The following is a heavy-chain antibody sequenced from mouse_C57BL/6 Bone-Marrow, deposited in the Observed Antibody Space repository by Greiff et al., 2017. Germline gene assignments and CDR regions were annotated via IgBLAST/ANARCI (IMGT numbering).Heavy chain of an antibody. CDR2: ISNGGGST. V-gene: IGHV5-12*01. Sequence: EVHLVESGGGLVQPGGSLKLSCAASGFTFSDYYMYWVRQTPEKRLEWVAYISNGGGSTYYPDTVKGRFTISRDNAKNTLYLQMSRLKSEDTAMYYCARRGGYDYDGFAYWGQGTLVTVSA. CDR3: ARRGGYDYDGFAY. CDR1: GFTFSDYY. D-gene: IGHD2-4*01. J-gene: IGHJ3*01.